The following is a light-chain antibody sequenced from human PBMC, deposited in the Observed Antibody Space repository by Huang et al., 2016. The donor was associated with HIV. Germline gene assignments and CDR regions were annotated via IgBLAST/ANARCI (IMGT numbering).Light chain of an antibody. CDR2: GAS. J-gene: IGKJ1*01. V-gene: IGKV3-15*01. CDR3: QQYQDWPRT. Sequence: EIVMTQSPGTLSLSPGERATLSCRPSQSVSSNLAWYQHKPGQAPRLLSYGASTRATGGPARVSGSGYGTEFTLTISSLQSDDFVVYYCQQYQDWPRTFGQGTKVEIK. CDR1: QSVSSN.